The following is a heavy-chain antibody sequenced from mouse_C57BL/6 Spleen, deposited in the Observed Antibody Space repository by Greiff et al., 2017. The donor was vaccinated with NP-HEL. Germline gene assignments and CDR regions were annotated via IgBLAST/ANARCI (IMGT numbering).Heavy chain of an antibody. CDR3: ARHAYSNYPMDY. V-gene: IGHV2-6-1*01. CDR2: IWSDGST. Sequence: QVQLKQSGPGLVAPSQSLSITCTVSGFSLTSYGVHWVRQPPGKGLEWLVVIWSDGSTTYNSALKSRLSISKDNSKSQVFLKMNSLQTDDTAMYYCARHAYSNYPMDYWGQGTSVTVSS. CDR1: GFSLTSYG. J-gene: IGHJ4*01. D-gene: IGHD2-5*01.